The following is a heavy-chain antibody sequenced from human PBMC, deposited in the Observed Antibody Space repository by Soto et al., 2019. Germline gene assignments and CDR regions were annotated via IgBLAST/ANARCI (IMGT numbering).Heavy chain of an antibody. Sequence: LTCTVSGGSISSYYWSWIRQPPGKGLEWIGYIYYSGSTNYNPSLKSRVTISVDTSKNQFSLKLSSVTAADTAVYYCARLSYSGSGSYYYYYYGMDVWGQGTTVTVSS. V-gene: IGHV4-59*01. D-gene: IGHD3-10*01. CDR3: ARLSYSGSGSYYYYYYGMDV. CDR2: IYYSGST. CDR1: GGSISSYY. J-gene: IGHJ6*02.